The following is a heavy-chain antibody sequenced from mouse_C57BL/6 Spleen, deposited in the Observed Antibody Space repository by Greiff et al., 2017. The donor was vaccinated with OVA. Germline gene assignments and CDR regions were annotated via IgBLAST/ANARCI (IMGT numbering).Heavy chain of an antibody. D-gene: IGHD2-5*01. Sequence: DVKLVESGGDLVKPGGSLKLSCAASGFTFSSYGMSWVRQTPDKRLEWVATISSGGSYTYYPDSVKGRFTISRDNAKNTLYLQMSSLKSEDTAMYYCARQSNPRAMDYWGQGTSVTVSS. J-gene: IGHJ4*01. CDR3: ARQSNPRAMDY. V-gene: IGHV5-6*02. CDR2: ISSGGSYT. CDR1: GFTFSSYG.